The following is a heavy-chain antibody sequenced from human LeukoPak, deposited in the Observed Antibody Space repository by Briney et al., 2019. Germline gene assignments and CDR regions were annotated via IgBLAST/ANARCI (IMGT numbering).Heavy chain of an antibody. J-gene: IGHJ4*02. CDR3: ARDNYNAY. V-gene: IGHV3-23*01. CDR2: ISGSGGGA. CDR1: GFTFQNYA. Sequence: PGGSLRLSCAASGFTFQNYAMSWVRQAPGKGLEWVSGISGSGGGAYYADSVKGRFTISRDNSKKTLYLQMNSLRAEDTAVYYCARDNYNAYWGQGTLVTVSS.